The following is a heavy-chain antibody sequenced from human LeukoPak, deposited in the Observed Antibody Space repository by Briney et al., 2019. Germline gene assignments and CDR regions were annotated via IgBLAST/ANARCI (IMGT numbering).Heavy chain of an antibody. J-gene: IGHJ4*03. CDR2: IVASSGAT. CDR1: GFSFSNYA. Sequence: GGSLRLSCAASGFSFSNYAMNWVRQAPGKGLEWVSLIVASSGATFYADSVKGRFTISRDKSKNTLYLQLKSLRAEDTAVYYCAKGGYDYVEIGYFDYWGQGALVTVSS. CDR3: AKGGYDYVEIGYFDY. D-gene: IGHD5-12*01. V-gene: IGHV3-23*01.